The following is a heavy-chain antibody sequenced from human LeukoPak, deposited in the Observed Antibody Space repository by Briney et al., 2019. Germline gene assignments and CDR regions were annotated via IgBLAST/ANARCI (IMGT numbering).Heavy chain of an antibody. D-gene: IGHD1-7*01. CDR1: GYTFSSYA. CDR3: ARGSNWNYLGWFDP. V-gene: IGHV7-4-1*02. J-gene: IGHJ5*02. CDR2: INTNTGNP. Sequence: ASVKVSCKASGYTFSSYAMNWVRQAPGQGLEWMGWINTNTGNPTYAQAFTGRFVFSLDTSVNTAYLQISSLKAEDTAVYYCARGSNWNYLGWFDPWGQGTLVTVSS.